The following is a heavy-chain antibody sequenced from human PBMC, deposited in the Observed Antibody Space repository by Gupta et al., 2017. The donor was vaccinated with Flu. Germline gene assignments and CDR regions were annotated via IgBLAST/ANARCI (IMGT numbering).Heavy chain of an antibody. CDR3: ARAAKSIAARLPPSYDY. V-gene: IGHV3-64*01. Sequence: EVQLVESGGGLVQPGGSLRPSCAASGFTFSSYAMHWVRQAPGKGLEYVSAISSNGGSTYYANSVKGRFTISRDNSKNTLYLQMGSLRAEDMAVYYCARAAKSIAARLPPSYDYWGQGTLVTVSS. J-gene: IGHJ4*02. D-gene: IGHD6-6*01. CDR2: ISSNGGST. CDR1: GFTFSSYA.